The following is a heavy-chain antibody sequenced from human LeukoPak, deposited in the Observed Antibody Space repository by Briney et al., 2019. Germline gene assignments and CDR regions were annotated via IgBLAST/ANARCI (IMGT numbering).Heavy chain of an antibody. CDR1: GGSISSGSYY. J-gene: IGHJ6*03. V-gene: IGHV4-61*02. CDR2: IYTSGST. CDR3: ARESPPVPLRFLEWSGYMDV. Sequence: SETLSLTCTVSGGSISSGSYYWSWIRQPAGKGLEWIGRIYTSGSTNYNPSLKSRVTISVDTSKNQFSLKLSSVTAADTAVYYCARESPPVPLRFLEWSGYMDVWGKGTTVTVSS. D-gene: IGHD3-3*01.